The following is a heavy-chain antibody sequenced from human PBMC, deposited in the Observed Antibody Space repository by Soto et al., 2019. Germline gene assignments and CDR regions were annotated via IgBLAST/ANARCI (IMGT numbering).Heavy chain of an antibody. D-gene: IGHD3-10*01. CDR2: ISRSGTT. Sequence: QVQLQQWGAGLLKPSETLSLSCAVYGGYFNDNYYTWFRQPPGKGLEWIGEISRSGTTKYIPSLKSRASISFDTSKTQVSLKVTSVTAADTAEYYCATSLWFGTQVELWGQGALVTVSS. CDR3: ATSLWFGTQVEL. CDR1: GGYFNDNY. V-gene: IGHV4-34*01. J-gene: IGHJ5*02.